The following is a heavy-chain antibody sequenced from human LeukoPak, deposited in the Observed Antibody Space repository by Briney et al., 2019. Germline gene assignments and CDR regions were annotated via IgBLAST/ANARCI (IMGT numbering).Heavy chain of an antibody. CDR3: ARHGQYYYYGMDV. CDR1: GYSFTNYW. J-gene: IGHJ6*02. CDR2: IYPGDSDT. Sequence: GESLQISCKGSGYSFTNYWIGWVRQMPGKGLEWMGIIYPGDSDTRYSPSFRGQVTISADKSISTAYLQWSSLRASDTAMYYCARHGQYYYYGMDVWGQGTTVTVSS. V-gene: IGHV5-51*01.